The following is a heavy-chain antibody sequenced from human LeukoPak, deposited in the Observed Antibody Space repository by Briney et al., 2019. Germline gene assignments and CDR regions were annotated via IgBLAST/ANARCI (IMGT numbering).Heavy chain of an antibody. CDR2: INHSGST. Sequence: SETLSLTCAVYGGSFSGYYWSWIRQPPGKGLEWIGEINHSGSTNYNPSLKSRVTISVDTSKNQFSLKLSSVTAADTAVYYCARSDYDSSGYYRDWGQGTLVTVSS. CDR1: GGSFSGYY. CDR3: ARSDYDSSGYYRD. J-gene: IGHJ4*02. V-gene: IGHV4-34*01. D-gene: IGHD3-22*01.